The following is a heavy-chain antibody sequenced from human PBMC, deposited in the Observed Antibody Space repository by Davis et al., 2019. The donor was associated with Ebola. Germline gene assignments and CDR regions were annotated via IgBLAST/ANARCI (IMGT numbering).Heavy chain of an antibody. V-gene: IGHV3-74*01. CDR2: INSDGSST. D-gene: IGHD3-3*01. J-gene: IGHJ6*04. CDR1: GFTFSSYW. Sequence: LKISCAASGFTFSSYWMHWVRQAPGKGLVWVSRINSDGSSTSYADSVKGRFTISRDNSKKTLYLQMNSLRAEDTAVYYCAKSGLSFGVVKYHYGMDVWGKGTTVTVSS. CDR3: AKSGLSFGVVKYHYGMDV.